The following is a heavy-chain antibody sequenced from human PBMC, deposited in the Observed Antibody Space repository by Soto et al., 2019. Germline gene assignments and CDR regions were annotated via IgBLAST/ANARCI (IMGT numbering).Heavy chain of an antibody. CDR2: ISAYNGNT. J-gene: IGHJ4*02. V-gene: IGHV1-18*01. D-gene: IGHD3-10*01. CDR1: GYTFTSYG. Sequence: ASVKVSCKASGYTFTSYGISWVRQAPGQGLEWMGWISAYNGNTNYAQKLQGRVTMTTDTSTSTAYMERRSLRSDDTAVYYCARDRALWFGELLLDYWGQGTLVTVSS. CDR3: ARDRALWFGELLLDY.